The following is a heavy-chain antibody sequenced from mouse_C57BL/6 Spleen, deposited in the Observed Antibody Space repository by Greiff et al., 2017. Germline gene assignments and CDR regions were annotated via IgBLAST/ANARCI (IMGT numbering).Heavy chain of an antibody. V-gene: IGHV1-76*01. CDR3: ARCLSFGAYWYFDV. J-gene: IGHJ1*03. D-gene: IGHD1-1*01. Sequence: QVQLQQSGAELVRPGASVKLSCKASGYTFTDYYINWVKQRPGQGLEWIARIYPGSGNTYYNEKFKGKATLTAEKSSSTAYMQLSRLTSEDSAVYFCARCLSFGAYWYFDVWGTGTTVTVSS. CDR2: IYPGSGNT. CDR1: GYTFTDYY.